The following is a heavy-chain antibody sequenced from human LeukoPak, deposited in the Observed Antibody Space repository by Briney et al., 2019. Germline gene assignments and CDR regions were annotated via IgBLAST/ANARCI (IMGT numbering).Heavy chain of an antibody. D-gene: IGHD1-26*01. CDR1: GYSISSGYY. V-gene: IGHV4-38-2*02. J-gene: IGHJ6*03. Sequence: SETLSLTCTVSGYSISSGYYWGWIRQPPGKWLEWIGSIYHSGSTYYNPSLKSRVTISVDTSKNQFSLKLSSVTAADTAVYYCAGNSGAYYYYYMDVWGKGTTVTVSS. CDR3: AGNSGAYYYYYMDV. CDR2: IYHSGST.